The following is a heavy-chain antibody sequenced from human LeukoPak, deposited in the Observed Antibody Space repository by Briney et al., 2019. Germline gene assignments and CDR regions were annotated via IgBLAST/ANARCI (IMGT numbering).Heavy chain of an antibody. CDR2: IYYSGST. CDR3: ARRKYYDSSGYYGYYYYGMDV. CDR1: GASVSGTY. J-gene: IGHJ6*02. Sequence: SETLSLTCTVSGASVSGTYWSWVRQPPGKGLEWIGYIYYSGSTNYNPSLKSRVTISVDTSKNQFSLKLSSVTAADTAVYYCARRKYYDSSGYYGYYYYGMDVWGQGTTVTVSS. D-gene: IGHD3-22*01. V-gene: IGHV4-59*08.